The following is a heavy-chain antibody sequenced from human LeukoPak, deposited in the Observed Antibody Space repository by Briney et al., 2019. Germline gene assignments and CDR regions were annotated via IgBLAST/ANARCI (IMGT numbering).Heavy chain of an antibody. CDR1: GFTFSSYW. Sequence: PGGSLRLSCAASGFTFSSYWMSWVRQAPGKGLEGVSFISSSSSYIYYADSVKGRFTISRDNAKNSLYLQMNSLRAEDTAVYYCATDGGPEYSSSWYLYWGQGTLVTVSS. J-gene: IGHJ4*02. CDR2: ISSSSSYI. CDR3: ATDGGPEYSSSWYLY. V-gene: IGHV3-21*01. D-gene: IGHD6-13*01.